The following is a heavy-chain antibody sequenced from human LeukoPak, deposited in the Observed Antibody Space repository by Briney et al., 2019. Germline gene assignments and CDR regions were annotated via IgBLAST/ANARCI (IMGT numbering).Heavy chain of an antibody. CDR2: IYYSGST. J-gene: IGHJ5*02. D-gene: IGHD2-2*03. V-gene: IGHV4-39*01. CDR1: GGSISSSSYY. CDR3: ARHMDIVVVPAVLDP. Sequence: SETPSLTCTVSGGSISSSSYYWGWTRQPPGKGLEWIGSIYYSGSTYYNPSLKSRVTISVDTSKNQFSLKLSSVTAADTAVYYCARHMDIVVVPAVLDPWGQGTLVTVSS.